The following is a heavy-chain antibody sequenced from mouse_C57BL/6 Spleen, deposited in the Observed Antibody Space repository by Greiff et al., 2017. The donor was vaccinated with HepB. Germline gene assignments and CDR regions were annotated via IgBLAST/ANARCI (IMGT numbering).Heavy chain of an antibody. Sequence: EVKLVESGPGLVKPSQSLSLTCSVTGYSITSGYYWNWIRQFPGNKLEWMGYISYDGSNNYNPSLKNRISITRDTSKNQFFLKLNSVTTEDTATYYCARGSPIYYDYEGFAYWGQGTLVTVSA. D-gene: IGHD2-4*01. CDR3: ARGSPIYYDYEGFAY. CDR2: ISYDGSN. J-gene: IGHJ3*01. V-gene: IGHV3-6*01. CDR1: GYSITSGYY.